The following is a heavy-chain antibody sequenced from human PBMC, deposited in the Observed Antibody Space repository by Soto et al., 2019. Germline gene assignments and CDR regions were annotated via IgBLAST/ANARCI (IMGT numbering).Heavy chain of an antibody. J-gene: IGHJ6*02. CDR1: GFTVSSNY. D-gene: IGHD3-16*01. CDR2: IYSGGST. Sequence: GGALRLSCAASGFTVSSNYMSWVRQAPGKGLEWVSVIYSGGSTYYADSVKGRFTISRDNSKNTLYPQMNSLRAEDTAVYYCARVRAHMSRRGETFSYYYYGMDVWGQGTTVTVSS. V-gene: IGHV3-66*01. CDR3: ARVRAHMSRRGETFSYYYYGMDV.